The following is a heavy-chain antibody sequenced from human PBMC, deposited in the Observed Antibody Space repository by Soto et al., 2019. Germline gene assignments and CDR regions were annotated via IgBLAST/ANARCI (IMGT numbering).Heavy chain of an antibody. CDR1: GFTFSSYW. Sequence: PGGSLRLSCAASGFTFSSYWMSWVRQAPGKGLEWVANIKQDGSEKYYVDSVKGRFTISRDNAKNSLYLQMNSLRAEDTAVYYCAREATMVRGVLYYFDYWGQGTLVTVSS. J-gene: IGHJ4*02. CDR2: IKQDGSEK. CDR3: AREATMVRGVLYYFDY. D-gene: IGHD3-10*01. V-gene: IGHV3-7*03.